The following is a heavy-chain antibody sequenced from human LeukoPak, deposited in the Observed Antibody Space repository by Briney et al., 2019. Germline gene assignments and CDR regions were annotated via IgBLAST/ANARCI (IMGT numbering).Heavy chain of an antibody. D-gene: IGHD2-21*01. CDR1: GFTFSSYA. CDR3: ARSIGGTYFDY. V-gene: IGHV3-23*01. J-gene: IGHJ4*02. CDR2: ISPSGGDT. Sequence: TGGSLRLSCAASGFTFSSYAMTWVRQAPGEGLEWVSAISPSGGDTYYADSVQGRFSISRDDSKNTLYLQMNSLRAEDTAIYYCARSIGGTYFDYWGQGALVAVSS.